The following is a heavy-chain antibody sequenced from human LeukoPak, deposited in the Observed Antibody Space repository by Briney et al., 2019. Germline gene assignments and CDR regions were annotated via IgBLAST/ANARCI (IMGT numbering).Heavy chain of an antibody. Sequence: PGGSLRLSCAASGFTFSSYSMNWVRQAPGKGLEWVSYISSSSSTIYYADSVKGRFTISRDNAKNSLYLQMNSLRAEDTAVYYCARDLQIRYFDWSSNSGWGYWGQGTLVTVSS. J-gene: IGHJ4*02. CDR2: ISSSSSTI. CDR3: ARDLQIRYFDWSSNSGWGY. CDR1: GFTFSSYS. D-gene: IGHD3-9*01. V-gene: IGHV3-48*01.